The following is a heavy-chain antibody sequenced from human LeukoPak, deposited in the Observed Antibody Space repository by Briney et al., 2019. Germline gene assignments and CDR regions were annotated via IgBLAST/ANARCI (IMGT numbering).Heavy chain of an antibody. Sequence: SETLSLTCIVSGGSISSSSYRWGWIRQPPGKGLEWIGSFYNSGSTSYNPSLKSRVTISVDTSKNQFSLKLNSVSAADTGVYYCTRAVAGHPDWGQGTLVTVSS. J-gene: IGHJ4*02. CDR3: TRAVAGHPD. CDR1: GGSISSSSYR. V-gene: IGHV4-39*01. CDR2: FYNSGST. D-gene: IGHD6-19*01.